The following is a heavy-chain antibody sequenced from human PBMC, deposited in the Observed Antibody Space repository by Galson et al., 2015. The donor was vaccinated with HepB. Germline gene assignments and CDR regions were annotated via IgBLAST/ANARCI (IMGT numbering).Heavy chain of an antibody. J-gene: IGHJ6*02. Sequence: SLRLSCAASGFTFSNAWMSWVRQAPGKGLEWVGRIKSKTDGGTTDYAAPVKGRFTISRDDSKNTLYLQMNSLKTEDTAVYYCTTDAIVVVPAAITSRGDYYYYYGMDVWGQGTTVTVSS. CDR1: GFTFSNAW. D-gene: IGHD2-2*01. CDR2: IKSKTDGGTT. CDR3: TTDAIVVVPAAITSRGDYYYYYGMDV. V-gene: IGHV3-15*01.